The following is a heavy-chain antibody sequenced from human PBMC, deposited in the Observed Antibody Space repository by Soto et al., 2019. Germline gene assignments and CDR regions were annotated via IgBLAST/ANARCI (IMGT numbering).Heavy chain of an antibody. CDR3: ARAYYYDSSGYSAFDY. D-gene: IGHD3-22*01. J-gene: IGHJ4*02. CDR2: IIPIFGTA. CDR1: GGTFSSYA. V-gene: IGHV1-69*13. Sequence: ASVKVSCKASGGTFSSYAISWVRQAPGQGLEWMGGIIPIFGTANYAQKFQGRVTITADESTSTAYMELSSLRSEDTAVYYCARAYYYDSSGYSAFDYWGQGTLVTVSS.